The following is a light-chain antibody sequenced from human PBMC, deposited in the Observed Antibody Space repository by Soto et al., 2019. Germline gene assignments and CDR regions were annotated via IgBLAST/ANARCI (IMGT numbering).Light chain of an antibody. CDR1: QTVSSTF. V-gene: IGKV3-20*01. CDR3: QQYGSSPWT. Sequence: EIVFTQSPGTLSLSPGERATLSCRASQTVSSTFLAWYQQKPGQAPRLLIYGVSNRATGIPDRFSGSGSGTDFTLTISRLEPEDFAVYYCQQYGSSPWTFGQGTKVDIK. CDR2: GVS. J-gene: IGKJ1*01.